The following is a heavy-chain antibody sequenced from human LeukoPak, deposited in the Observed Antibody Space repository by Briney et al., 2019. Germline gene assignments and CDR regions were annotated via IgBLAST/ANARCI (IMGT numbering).Heavy chain of an antibody. CDR1: GYIFTSYY. CDR2: INPSGGNT. D-gene: IGHD3-10*01. Sequence: ASVTVSCTASGYIFTSYYMHWVRQAPGQGLEWMGIINPSGGNTSYAQKFQGRVTMTRDTSTSTVYMELSSLRSEDTAVYYCATHPYYYGFFDYWGQGTLVTVSS. V-gene: IGHV1-46*01. J-gene: IGHJ4*02. CDR3: ATHPYYYGFFDY.